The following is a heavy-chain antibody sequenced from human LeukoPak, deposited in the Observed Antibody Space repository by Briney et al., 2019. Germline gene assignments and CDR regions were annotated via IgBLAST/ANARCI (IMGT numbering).Heavy chain of an antibody. CDR2: INPSGGST. J-gene: IGHJ4*02. Sequence: ASVKVSCKASGYTFTSYYMHWVRQAPGQGLEWMGIINPSGGSTSYAQKFQGRVTITRDTSINTAYMELSSLRPEDTGVYYCARVDGSPDSWGQGTLVTVSS. CDR3: ARVDGSPDS. V-gene: IGHV1-46*01. D-gene: IGHD2-15*01. CDR1: GYTFTSYY.